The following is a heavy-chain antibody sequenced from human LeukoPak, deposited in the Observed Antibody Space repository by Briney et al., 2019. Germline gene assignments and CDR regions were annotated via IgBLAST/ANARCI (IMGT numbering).Heavy chain of an antibody. CDR3: ARCTRYGYRY. CDR1: GGSFSGYY. J-gene: IGHJ4*02. V-gene: IGHV4-34*01. Sequence: SETLSLTCAVYGGSFSGYYWSWIRQPPGKGLDGIGEINNSGSTNYNPSLKSRVTISVDTSKNQFSLKLSSVTAADTAVYYCARCTRYGYRYWGQGTLVTVSS. CDR2: INNSGST. D-gene: IGHD3-16*02.